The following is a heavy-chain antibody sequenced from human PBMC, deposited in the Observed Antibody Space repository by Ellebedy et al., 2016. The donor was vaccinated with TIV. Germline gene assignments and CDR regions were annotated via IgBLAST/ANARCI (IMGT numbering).Heavy chain of an antibody. D-gene: IGHD6-19*01. CDR3: ARGGPGVAVAGTQYYGMDV. Sequence: AASVKVSCKASGYIFTSYDINWVRQATGQGLEWMGWMNTNSGNTGYAQKFQGRVTMTRNTSISTAYMELSSLRSEDTAVFYCARGGPGVAVAGTQYYGMDVWGQGTTVTVSS. V-gene: IGHV1-8*01. J-gene: IGHJ6*02. CDR1: GYIFTSYD. CDR2: MNTNSGNT.